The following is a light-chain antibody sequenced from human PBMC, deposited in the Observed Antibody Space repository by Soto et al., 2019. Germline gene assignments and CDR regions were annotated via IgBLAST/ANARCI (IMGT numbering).Light chain of an antibody. J-gene: IGKJ4*01. CDR3: QQYGKTLT. Sequence: EIVLTQSPGTLSLSPGERATLSCRASQSVSSSYLAWYQQKPGQAPRLLIYGASSRATGIPDRFSGSGSGTDFTLTISRLEPEYFAEYYCQQYGKTLTFGGGTKVEIK. V-gene: IGKV3-20*01. CDR2: GAS. CDR1: QSVSSSY.